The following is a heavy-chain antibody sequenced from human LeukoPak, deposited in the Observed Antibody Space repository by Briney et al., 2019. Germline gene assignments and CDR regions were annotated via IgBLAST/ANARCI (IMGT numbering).Heavy chain of an antibody. J-gene: IGHJ4*02. Sequence: GGSPRLSCAASGFTFSSYVMHWVRQAPGKGLEWVAIISYDGSNEYYADSVKGRFTISRDNSKSSLYLQMNSLRAEDTAVYYCARRREQVSFISRRKDQSFDYWGQGTLVTVSS. D-gene: IGHD1-14*01. CDR3: ARRREQVSFISRRKDQSFDY. CDR2: ISYDGSNE. V-gene: IGHV3-30*04. CDR1: GFTFSSYV.